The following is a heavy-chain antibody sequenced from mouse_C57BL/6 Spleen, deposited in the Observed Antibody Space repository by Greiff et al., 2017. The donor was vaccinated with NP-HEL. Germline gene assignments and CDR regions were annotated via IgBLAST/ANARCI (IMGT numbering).Heavy chain of an antibody. CDR2: IHPSDSDT. V-gene: IGHV1-74*01. Sequence: QVQLQQPGAELVQPGASVKVSCKASGYTFTSYWMHWVKQRPGQGLEWIGRIHPSDSDTNYNQKFKGKATLTVDKSPSTDYMQISSLTSEDSAVYYCEISGGAYWGQGTLVTVSA. CDR1: GYTFTSYW. J-gene: IGHJ3*01. CDR3: EISGGAY.